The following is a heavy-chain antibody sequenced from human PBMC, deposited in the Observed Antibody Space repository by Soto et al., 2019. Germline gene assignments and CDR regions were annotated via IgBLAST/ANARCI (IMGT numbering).Heavy chain of an antibody. V-gene: IGHV3-72*01. CDR3: AMLGGWSGGSNDMDV. J-gene: IGHJ6*02. CDR2: IRRKANSYTT. Sequence: EVQVVESGGGLVQPGGSLRLSCAASGLIFSDYHMDWVRQAPGKGLEWVGRIRRKANSYTTEYSASVKGRFTISRDDSKNSRYLQMNRLKTEDTAVYYCAMLGGWSGGSNDMDVWGQGPTVTFSS. CDR1: GLIFSDYH. D-gene: IGHD6-19*01.